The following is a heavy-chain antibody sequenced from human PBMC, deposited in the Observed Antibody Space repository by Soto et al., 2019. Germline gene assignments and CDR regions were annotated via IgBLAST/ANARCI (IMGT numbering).Heavy chain of an antibody. V-gene: IGHV1-3*01. D-gene: IGHD1-26*01. J-gene: IGHJ4*02. Sequence: QVQLVQSGAEVKKPGASVKVSCKASGYTFTSYAMHWVRQAPGQRLEWMGWINAGNGNTKYSQKFQGRVTITRDTSASTAYMELRSLRSDDTAVYYCARGVGSGLSDYWGQGTLVTVSS. CDR2: INAGNGNT. CDR1: GYTFTSYA. CDR3: ARGVGSGLSDY.